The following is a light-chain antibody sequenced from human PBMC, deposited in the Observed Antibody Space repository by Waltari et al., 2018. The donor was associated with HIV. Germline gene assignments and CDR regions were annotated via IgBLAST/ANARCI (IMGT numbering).Light chain of an antibody. V-gene: IGKV1-39*01. CDR2: AAS. Sequence: DIQMTQSPSSLSASVGDRVTITCRASQSISSYLNWYQQKPGKAPKLLIYAASSLQSGVPSRFSGSGSGTDFTLTISSLQPEDFAVYYCQQYNNWPPRDLTFGGGTKVDIK. J-gene: IGKJ4*01. CDR3: QQYNNWPPRDLT. CDR1: QSISSY.